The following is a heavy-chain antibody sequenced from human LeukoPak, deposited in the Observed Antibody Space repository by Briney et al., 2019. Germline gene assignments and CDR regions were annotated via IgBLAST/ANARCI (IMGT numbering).Heavy chain of an antibody. D-gene: IGHD3-22*01. CDR1: GGSLNGHY. CDR3: ARSDITVIVYDY. J-gene: IGHJ4*02. V-gene: IGHV4-34*01. CDR2: GSESGGT. Sequence: SETLSLTCAVYGGSLNGHYWSWIRQPPGKGLEWIGEGSESGGTKFNPSLKSRVTISADTSKNQFSLKLISVTAADTAVYYCARSDITVIVYDYWGQGTLVTVSS.